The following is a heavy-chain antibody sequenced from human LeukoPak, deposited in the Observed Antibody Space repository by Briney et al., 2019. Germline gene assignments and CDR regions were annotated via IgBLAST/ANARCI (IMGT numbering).Heavy chain of an antibody. V-gene: IGHV3-23*01. CDR2: LACLDASCTE. Sequence: GGSLRLSCAASGFTFGTFDMSWARQAPGKGLEWVSTLACLDASCTEYYSDSVKGRFSISRDKSKSTLSLQVNSLRVEDTAMYYCVRDSEGSFDYWGQGTLVTASS. CDR1: GFTFGTFD. CDR3: VRDSEGSFDY. J-gene: IGHJ4*02. D-gene: IGHD3-10*01.